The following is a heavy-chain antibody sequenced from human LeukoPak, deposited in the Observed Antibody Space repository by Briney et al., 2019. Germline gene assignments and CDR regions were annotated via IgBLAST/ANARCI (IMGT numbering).Heavy chain of an antibody. CDR3: AKKETVVSPGNYFDH. Sequence: PGGSLRLSCAASGFTFSNYDMNWVRRAPGKGPEWVSAINDGGYNTYYADSVRGRFTISRDNAKNTLYLQMNSLRAEDTAVYYCAKKETVVSPGNYFDHWGQGTLVTVSS. CDR2: INDGGYNT. CDR1: GFTFSNYD. V-gene: IGHV3-23*01. D-gene: IGHD4-23*01. J-gene: IGHJ4*02.